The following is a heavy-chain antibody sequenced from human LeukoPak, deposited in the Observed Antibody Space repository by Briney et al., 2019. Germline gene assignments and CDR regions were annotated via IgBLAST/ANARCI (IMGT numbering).Heavy chain of an antibody. CDR3: AKWTMVRGVLDY. CDR1: GFTFSSYA. CDR2: ISGSGGST. D-gene: IGHD3-10*01. V-gene: IGHV3-23*01. J-gene: IGHJ4*02. Sequence: PGGTLRLSCAASGFTFSSYAMSWVRQAPGKGVEWVSAISGSGGSTYYADSVKGRFTISRDNSKNTLYLQMNSLRAEDTAVYYCAKWTMVRGVLDYWGQGTLVTVSS.